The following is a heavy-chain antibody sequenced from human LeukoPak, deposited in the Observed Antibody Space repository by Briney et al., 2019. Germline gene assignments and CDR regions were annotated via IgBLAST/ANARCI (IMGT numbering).Heavy chain of an antibody. Sequence: SVKVSCKASGGTFSSYAISWVRQAPGQGLEWMGGIIPIFGTANYAQKFRGRVTITADESTSTAYMELSSLRSEDTAVYFCASTYETGHFDYWGQGTLVTVSS. V-gene: IGHV1-69*13. CDR1: GGTFSSYA. J-gene: IGHJ4*02. D-gene: IGHD3-10*01. CDR2: IIPIFGTA. CDR3: ASTYETGHFDY.